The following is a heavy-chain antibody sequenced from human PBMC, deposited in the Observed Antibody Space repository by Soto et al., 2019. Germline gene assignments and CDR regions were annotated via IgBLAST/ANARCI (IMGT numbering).Heavy chain of an antibody. Sequence: VGSLRLSCAASGFTFTSYAMSWVRQAPGKGLEWVSTISGSGSSTYYADSVKGRSTISRDNSKNTLYLQMNSLRAEDTAVYYCSKVQSGYRQFDYWGQGTLVTVSS. V-gene: IGHV3-23*01. D-gene: IGHD3-3*01. J-gene: IGHJ4*02. CDR3: SKVQSGYRQFDY. CDR2: ISGSGSST. CDR1: GFTFTSYA.